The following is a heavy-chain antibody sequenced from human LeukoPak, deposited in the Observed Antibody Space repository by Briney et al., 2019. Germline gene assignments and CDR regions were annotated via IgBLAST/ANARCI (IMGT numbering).Heavy chain of an antibody. CDR2: VNPNSGDT. CDR3: ARVDTGLTY. CDR1: GYTFTTFE. V-gene: IGHV1-8*02. J-gene: IGHJ4*02. D-gene: IGHD2-8*02. Sequence: ASVKVSCKASGYTFTTFEISWVRQAPGQALEWMGWVNPNSGDTGYAQQIQGRVNLTRNTAIATAYMELSSLKSEDTAVYYCARVDTGLTYWGQGTLIIVSS.